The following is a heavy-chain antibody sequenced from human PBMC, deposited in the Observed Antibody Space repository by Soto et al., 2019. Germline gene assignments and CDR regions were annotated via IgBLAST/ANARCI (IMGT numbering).Heavy chain of an antibody. V-gene: IGHV5-10-1*01. CDR2: TDPSDAYT. CDR3: ARQIYDSDSGPNFQYYFDS. D-gene: IGHD3-22*01. Sequence: PGESLKISCKGFGYSFSSYWISWVRQMPGKGLEWMGRTDPSDAYTNYSPSFQGHVTISTDKSISTAYLQWSSLRASDTAMYYCARQIYDSDSGPNFQYYFDSWGQGTLVTVSS. CDR1: GYSFSSYW. J-gene: IGHJ4*02.